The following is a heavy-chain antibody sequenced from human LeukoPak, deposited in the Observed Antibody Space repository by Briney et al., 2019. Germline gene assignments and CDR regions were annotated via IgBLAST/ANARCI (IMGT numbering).Heavy chain of an antibody. CDR3: ARGALYPPDAFDI. D-gene: IGHD3-3*01. CDR2: IIPIFGTA. CDR1: GGTFSSYA. V-gene: IGHV1-69*06. J-gene: IGHJ3*02. Sequence: SVKVFCKASGGTFSSYAISWVRQAPGQGLEWMGGIIPIFGTANYAQKFQGRVTITADKSTSTAYMELSSLRSEDTAVYYCARGALYPPDAFDIWGQGTMVTVPS.